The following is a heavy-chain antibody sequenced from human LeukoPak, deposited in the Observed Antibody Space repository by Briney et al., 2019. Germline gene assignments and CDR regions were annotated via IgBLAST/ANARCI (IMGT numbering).Heavy chain of an antibody. CDR2: INHSGST. J-gene: IGHJ3*02. CDR3: AGARDYGDYEGAFDI. CDR1: GGSFSGYY. D-gene: IGHD4-17*01. V-gene: IGHV4-34*01. Sequence: SETLSLTCAVYGGSFSGYYWSWIRQPPGKGREWIGEINHSGSTNYNPSPKSRVTISVDTSKNQFSLKLSSVTAADTAVYYCAGARDYGDYEGAFDIWGQGTMVTVSS.